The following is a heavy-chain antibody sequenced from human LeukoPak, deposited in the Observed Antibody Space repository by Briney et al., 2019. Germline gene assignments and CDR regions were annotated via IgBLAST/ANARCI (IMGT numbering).Heavy chain of an antibody. CDR3: TRQYRVYYMDV. CDR1: GFTFSGSA. CDR2: IRSKANSYAT. Sequence: GGSLKLSCAASGFTFSGSAMPWVRQASGKGLEWVGCIRSKANSYATAYAASVKGRFTISRDDSKNTACLQMNSLKTEDTAVYYCTRQYRVYYMDVWGKGTTVTVSS. V-gene: IGHV3-73*01. J-gene: IGHJ6*03. D-gene: IGHD1-1*01.